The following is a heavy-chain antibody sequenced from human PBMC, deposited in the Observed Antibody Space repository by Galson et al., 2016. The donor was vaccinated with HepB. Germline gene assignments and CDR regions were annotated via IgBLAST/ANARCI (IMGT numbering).Heavy chain of an antibody. Sequence: QSGAEVKKPGESLKISCKVSGYSFIRYWIGLVRPMPGNGLDSMGIIWPGDSDTRYSPSFQGQVSISADKSISIVYLQWSSLKASDTAMYYCARGGEDTSMPYYWGQGTLVTVSS. CDR2: IWPGDSDT. CDR1: GYSFIRYW. CDR3: ARGGEDTSMPYY. V-gene: IGHV5-51*01. J-gene: IGHJ4*02. D-gene: IGHD2-2*01.